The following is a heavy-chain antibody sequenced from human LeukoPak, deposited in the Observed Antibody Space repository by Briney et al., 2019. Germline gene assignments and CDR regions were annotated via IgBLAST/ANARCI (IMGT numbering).Heavy chain of an antibody. CDR3: ATRAWGGIDAFDI. J-gene: IGHJ3*02. V-gene: IGHV4-30-4*01. CDR2: IYYSGST. Sequence: PSETLSLTCTVSGGSISSGDYYWSWIRQPPGTGLEWIGYIYYSGSTNYNPSLKSRVTISVDTSKNQFSLKLSSVTAADTAVYYCATRAWGGIDAFDIWGQGTMVTVSS. D-gene: IGHD3-16*01. CDR1: GGSISSGDYY.